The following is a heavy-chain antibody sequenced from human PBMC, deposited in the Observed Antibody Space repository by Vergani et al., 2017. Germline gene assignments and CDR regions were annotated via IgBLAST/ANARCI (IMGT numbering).Heavy chain of an antibody. CDR1: GGSISSSNW. Sequence: QVQLQESGPGLVKPSGTLSLTCAVSGGSISSSNWWSWVRQPPGKGLEWIGEIYHSGSTNYNPSLKSRVTISVDKSKNQFSLKLSSVTAADTAVYYCARDWGYYYDSSGQRGVNDYWGQGTLVTVSS. D-gene: IGHD3-22*01. CDR3: ARDWGYYYDSSGQRGVNDY. CDR2: IYHSGST. V-gene: IGHV4-4*02. J-gene: IGHJ4*02.